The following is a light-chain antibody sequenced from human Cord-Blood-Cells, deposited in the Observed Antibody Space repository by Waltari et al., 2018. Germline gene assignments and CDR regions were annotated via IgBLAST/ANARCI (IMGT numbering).Light chain of an antibody. CDR1: QDISNH. J-gene: IGKJ2*01. CDR2: DAS. CDR3: QQYDNLPYT. Sequence: DIQMTQSPSSLSASVGDRVTITCKASQDISNHLNWYQQKPGKAPKLLIYDASNLETGVPSRFSGSGSGTDFTFTISSLQPEDIATYYCQQYDNLPYTFGQGTKLEIK. V-gene: IGKV1-33*01.